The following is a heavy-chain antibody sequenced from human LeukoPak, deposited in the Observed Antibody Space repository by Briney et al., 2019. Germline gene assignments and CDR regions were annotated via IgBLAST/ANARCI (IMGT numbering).Heavy chain of an antibody. J-gene: IGHJ4*02. D-gene: IGHD6-13*01. CDR3: ARRSTPAGTDY. CDR2: INHSGST. V-gene: IGHV4-34*01. Sequence: KPSETLSLTCAVYGGSFSGYYWSWIRQPPGKGLEWIGEINHSGSTNYNPSLKSRVTISVDTSKNQFSLKLSSVTAADTAVYYCARRSTPAGTDYWGQGTLVTVSS. CDR1: GGSFSGYY.